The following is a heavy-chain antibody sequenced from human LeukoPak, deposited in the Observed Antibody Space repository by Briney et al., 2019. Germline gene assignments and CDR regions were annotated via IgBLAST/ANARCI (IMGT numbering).Heavy chain of an antibody. CDR1: GFTFSTYA. CDR3: AREKTASGFFDY. V-gene: IGHV3-23*01. D-gene: IGHD3-22*01. CDR2: ISGSGGRT. Sequence: GGSLRLSCAASGFTFSTYAMSWVRQAPGKGLEWVSAISGSGGRTYYADSVKGRFTISRDNSKTTLYLQMNSLRADDTVVYYCAREKTASGFFDYWGQGTLVTVSS. J-gene: IGHJ4*02.